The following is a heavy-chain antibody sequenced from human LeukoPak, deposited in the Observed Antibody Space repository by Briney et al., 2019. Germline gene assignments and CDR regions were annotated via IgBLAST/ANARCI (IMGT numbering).Heavy chain of an antibody. CDR3: AKDQRIGYYDYVWGSYGNRDAFDI. V-gene: IGHV3-23*01. CDR1: GFTFSSYA. CDR2: ISGSGGST. D-gene: IGHD3-16*01. Sequence: GGSLRLSCAASGFTFSSYAMSWVRQAPGKGLEWVSAISGSGGSTYYADSVKGRFTISRDNSKNTLYLQMNSLRAEDTAVYYCAKDQRIGYYDYVWGSYGNRDAFDIWGQGTMVTVSS. J-gene: IGHJ3*02.